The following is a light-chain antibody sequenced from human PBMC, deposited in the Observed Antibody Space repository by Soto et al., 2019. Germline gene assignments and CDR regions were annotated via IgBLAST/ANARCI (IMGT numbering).Light chain of an antibody. CDR2: DVS. V-gene: IGLV2-14*03. CDR1: FSDVGGYNY. J-gene: IGLJ2*01. Sequence: QSALTQPASVSGSPGQSITISCIGSFSDVGGYNYVSWYQQHPGKAPKLLIYDVSNRPSGVSNRFSGSKSDYTASLTISGLQAEDEAEYYCSSYRGARTLVVFGGGTKVTVL. CDR3: SSYRGARTLVV.